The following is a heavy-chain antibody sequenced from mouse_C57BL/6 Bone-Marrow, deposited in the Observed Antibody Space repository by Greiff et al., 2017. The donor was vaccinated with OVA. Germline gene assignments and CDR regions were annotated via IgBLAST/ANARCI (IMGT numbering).Heavy chain of an antibody. J-gene: IGHJ4*01. CDR1: GYTFTSYD. D-gene: IGHD2-1*01. CDR2: IYPRDGST. V-gene: IGHV1-85*01. CDR3: ARYYYGNYGAMDY. Sequence: VQLQQSGPELVKPGASVKLSCKASGYTFTSYDINWVKQRPGQGLEWIGWIYPRDGSTKYNEKFKGKATLTVDTSSSTAYMELHSLTSEDSAVYFCARYYYGNYGAMDYWGQGTSVTVSS.